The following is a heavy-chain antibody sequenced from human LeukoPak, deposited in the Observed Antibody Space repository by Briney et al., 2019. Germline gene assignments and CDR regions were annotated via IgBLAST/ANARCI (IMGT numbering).Heavy chain of an antibody. J-gene: IGHJ4*02. CDR1: GFTFDDYA. D-gene: IGHD4-17*01. CDR3: AKVGTTVTTRPPNFDY. CDR2: ISGDGGST. V-gene: IGHV3-43*02. Sequence: PGGSLRLSCAASGFTFDDYAMHWVRQAPGKGLEWVSLISGDGGSTYYADSVKGRFTISRDNSKNSLYLQMNSLRTEDAALYYCAKVGTTVTTRPPNFDYWGQGTLVTVSS.